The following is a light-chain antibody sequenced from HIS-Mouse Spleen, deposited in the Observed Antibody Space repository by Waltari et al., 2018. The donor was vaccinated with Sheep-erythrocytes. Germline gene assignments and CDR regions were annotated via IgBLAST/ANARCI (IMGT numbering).Light chain of an antibody. CDR2: DAS. J-gene: IGKJ1*01. CDR1: QGISSA. CDR3: QQFNNYPRT. Sequence: AIQLTQSPSSLSASVGDRVTITCRASQGISSALAWYQQKPGKDTKLLIYDASSLESGVPSRYSGSGSETEYTLTISSLQPEDFATYYCQQFNNYPRTFGQGTKVEIK. V-gene: IGKV1D-13*01.